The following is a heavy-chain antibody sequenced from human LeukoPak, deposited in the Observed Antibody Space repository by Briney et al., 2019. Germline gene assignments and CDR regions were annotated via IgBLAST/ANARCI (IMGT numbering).Heavy chain of an antibody. Sequence: SVKVSCKASGGTFSSYAISWVRQAPGQGLEWMGGIIPIFGTANYAQKFQGRVTITADESTSTAYMELRSLGSDDTAVYYCASSPRGIVGAPQLDFDYWGQGTLVTVSS. CDR3: ASSPRGIVGAPQLDFDY. D-gene: IGHD1-26*01. V-gene: IGHV1-69*01. CDR1: GGTFSSYA. J-gene: IGHJ4*02. CDR2: IIPIFGTA.